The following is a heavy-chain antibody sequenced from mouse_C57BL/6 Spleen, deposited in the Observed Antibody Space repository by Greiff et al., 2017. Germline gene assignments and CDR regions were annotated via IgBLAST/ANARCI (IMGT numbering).Heavy chain of an antibody. J-gene: IGHJ3*01. CDR2: ISYDGSN. CDR3: ASQIYYDYCAY. Sequence: EVKLVESGPGLVKPSQSLSLTCSVTGYSITSGYYWNWIRQFPGNQLEWMGYISYDGSNNSNPSLKNRISITRDTSKNQFFLKLNSVTTEDTATYYCASQIYYDYCAYWGQGTLVTVSA. CDR1: GYSITSGYY. D-gene: IGHD2-4*01. V-gene: IGHV3-6*01.